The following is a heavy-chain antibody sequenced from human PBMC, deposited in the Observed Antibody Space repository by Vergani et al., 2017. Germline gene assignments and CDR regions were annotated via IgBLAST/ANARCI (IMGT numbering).Heavy chain of an antibody. J-gene: IGHJ4*02. CDR3: ARGDMGAGYSSGWRAAFDY. V-gene: IGHV1-2*02. CDR1: GYTFTGYY. D-gene: IGHD6-19*01. Sequence: QVQLVQSGAEVKKPGASVKVSCKASGYTFTGYYMHWVRQAPGQGLEWMGWINPNSGGTNYAQKFQGRVTMTRDTSISTAYMELSRLRSDDTAVYYCARGDMGAGYSSGWRAAFDYWGQGTLVTVSS. CDR2: INPNSGGT.